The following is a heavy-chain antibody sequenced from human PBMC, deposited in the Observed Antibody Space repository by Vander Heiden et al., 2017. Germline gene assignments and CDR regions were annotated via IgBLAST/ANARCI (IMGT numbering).Heavy chain of an antibody. CDR3: ARDHCSGGICYGGNYYYYGMDV. V-gene: IGHV1-69*06. CDR2: IIPIFGTA. J-gene: IGHJ6*02. CDR1: GGRFSSYA. D-gene: IGHD2-15*01. Sequence: QVQLVQSGAEVKKPGSSVKVACKASGGRFSSYAISWGRQAPGQGLEWMGGIIPIFGTANYAQKFQGRVTITADKSTSTAYMELSSLRSEDTAVYYCARDHCSGGICYGGNYYYYGMDVWGQGTTVTVSS.